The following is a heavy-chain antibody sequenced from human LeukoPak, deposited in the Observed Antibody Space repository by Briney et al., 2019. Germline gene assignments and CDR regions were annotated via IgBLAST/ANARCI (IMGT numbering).Heavy chain of an antibody. CDR1: GFTFSNYA. CDR3: ARIPAYQPLLAPSYYYMDV. Sequence: PGGPLRLSCAVSGFTFSNYAMTWVRQAPGKGLEWVSTIGGSGYSNYDADSVTGRFAISRDNSKNTLYLQMNSLSADDTAVYYCARIPAYQPLLAPSYYYMDVWGKGTTVTVSS. CDR2: IGGSGYSN. V-gene: IGHV3-23*01. D-gene: IGHD2-2*01. J-gene: IGHJ6*03.